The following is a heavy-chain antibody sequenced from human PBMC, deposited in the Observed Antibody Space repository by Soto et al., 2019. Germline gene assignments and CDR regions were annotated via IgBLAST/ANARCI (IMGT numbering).Heavy chain of an antibody. CDR3: AKVRAVAKYYLDY. D-gene: IGHD6-19*01. Sequence: EVQLLESGGGLVQPGGSLRLSCAASGFTFSSYAMSWVRQAPGKGLEWVSAISGSGGGTYYADSVKGRFTISRDNSKNTLYLQMNSLRAEDTAVYYCAKVRAVAKYYLDYWGQGTLVTVSS. J-gene: IGHJ4*02. V-gene: IGHV3-23*01. CDR1: GFTFSSYA. CDR2: ISGSGGGT.